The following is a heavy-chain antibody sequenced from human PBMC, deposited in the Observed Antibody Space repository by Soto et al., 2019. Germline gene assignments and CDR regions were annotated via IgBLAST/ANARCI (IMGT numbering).Heavy chain of an antibody. Sequence: ASVKVSCKASGYTFTNYGISWVRQAPGQGLEWMGWISAYKGNTNYAQKFQGRVTMTTDTSTSTAYMELRSLRTDDTAVYYCASRSGQLPYYFDYWGQGTLVTVSS. J-gene: IGHJ4*02. V-gene: IGHV1-18*01. CDR1: GYTFTNYG. CDR2: ISAYKGNT. CDR3: ASRSGQLPYYFDY. D-gene: IGHD6-6*01.